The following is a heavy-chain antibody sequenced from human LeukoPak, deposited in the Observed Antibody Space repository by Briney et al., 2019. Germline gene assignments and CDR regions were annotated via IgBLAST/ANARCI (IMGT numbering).Heavy chain of an antibody. CDR3: AKAYYYDSSGFGDYFDY. J-gene: IGHJ4*02. Sequence: GGSLRLSCAASGFTFDDYAMHWVRQAPGKGLEWVSGISWNSGSIGYADSVKGRFTISRDNAKNSLYLQMNSLRAEDTALYYCAKAYYYDSSGFGDYFDYWGQGTLVTVSS. CDR1: GFTFDDYA. V-gene: IGHV3-9*01. D-gene: IGHD3-22*01. CDR2: ISWNSGSI.